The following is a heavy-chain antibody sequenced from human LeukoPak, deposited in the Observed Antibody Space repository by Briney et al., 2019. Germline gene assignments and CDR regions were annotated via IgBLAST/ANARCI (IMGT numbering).Heavy chain of an antibody. V-gene: IGHV1-18*01. Sequence: ASVKVSCKASGYTFTSYGISWVRQAPGQGLEWMGWISAYNGNTNYAQKLQGRVTMTTDTSTSTAYMGLRSLRSDDTAVYYCARLVWSSESRSSDYWGQGTLVTVSS. D-gene: IGHD2-8*01. CDR1: GYTFTSYG. CDR3: ARLVWSSESRSSDY. CDR2: ISAYNGNT. J-gene: IGHJ4*02.